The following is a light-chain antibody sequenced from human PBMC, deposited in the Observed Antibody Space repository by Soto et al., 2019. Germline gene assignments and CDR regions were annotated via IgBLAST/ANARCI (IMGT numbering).Light chain of an antibody. Sequence: DIVLTQSPGTLSLSPGERATLSCRASQSVSTRYLAWYQQKPGQAPRLLIYGASSRATGIPDRFSGSGSETDFTLTISRLEPEDFAVYYCQQYGSSLSITFGQGTRLEIK. CDR2: GAS. CDR1: QSVSTRY. CDR3: QQYGSSLSIT. V-gene: IGKV3-20*01. J-gene: IGKJ5*01.